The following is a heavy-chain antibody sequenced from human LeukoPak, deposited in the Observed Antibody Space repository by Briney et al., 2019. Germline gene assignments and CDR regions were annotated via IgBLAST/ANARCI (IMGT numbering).Heavy chain of an antibody. Sequence: PSETLSLTCTVSGGSTSSYYWSWIRQPPGKGLEWIGYIYYSGSTNYNPSLKSRVTISLDTSKNQFSLKLSSVTAADTAVYYCARVPRSYYYYYYMDVWGKGTTVTVSS. CDR1: GGSTSSYY. CDR2: IYYSGST. CDR3: ARVPRSYYYYYYMDV. V-gene: IGHV4-59*01. J-gene: IGHJ6*03.